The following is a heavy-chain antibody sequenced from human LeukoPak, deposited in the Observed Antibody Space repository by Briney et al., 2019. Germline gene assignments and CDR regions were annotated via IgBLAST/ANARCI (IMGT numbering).Heavy chain of an antibody. Sequence: ASVKVSCKASGYTFTSYYMHWVRQAPGQGLEWMGIINPSGGSTSYAQKFQGRVTMTRDMSTSTVYMELSSLRSEDTAVYYCARDPGEMATIINYFDYWGQGTLVTVSS. D-gene: IGHD5-24*01. J-gene: IGHJ4*02. CDR2: INPSGGST. CDR1: GYTFTSYY. CDR3: ARDPGEMATIINYFDY. V-gene: IGHV1-46*01.